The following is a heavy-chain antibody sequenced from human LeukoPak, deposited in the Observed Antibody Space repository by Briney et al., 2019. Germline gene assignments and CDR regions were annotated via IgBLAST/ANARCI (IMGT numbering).Heavy chain of an antibody. CDR2: IYYSGST. CDR3: ASSPQYYYGSGSYSGWFNP. V-gene: IGHV4-39*01. J-gene: IGHJ5*02. CDR1: GGSISSCSYY. D-gene: IGHD3-10*01. Sequence: SETLSLTCTVSGGSISSCSYYWGWIRQPPGKGLEWIGSIYYSGSTYYNPSLKSRVTISLDTSKNQFSLKLSSVTAADMAVYYCASSPQYYYGSGSYSGWFNPWGQGTLVTVSS.